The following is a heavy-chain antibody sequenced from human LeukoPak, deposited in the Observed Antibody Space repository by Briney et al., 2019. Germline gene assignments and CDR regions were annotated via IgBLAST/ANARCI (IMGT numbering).Heavy chain of an antibody. D-gene: IGHD3-22*01. CDR2: IYSGGST. V-gene: IGHV3-53*01. Sequence: PGGSLRLSCAASGFTVSSNYMSWVRQAPGKGLEWVSVIYSGGSTYYADSVQGRFTIARDKSKNTLYLQMNSLGAEDTAVYYCAREVDSSGYYVDYWGQGTLVTVSS. CDR3: AREVDSSGYYVDY. CDR1: GFTVSSNY. J-gene: IGHJ4*02.